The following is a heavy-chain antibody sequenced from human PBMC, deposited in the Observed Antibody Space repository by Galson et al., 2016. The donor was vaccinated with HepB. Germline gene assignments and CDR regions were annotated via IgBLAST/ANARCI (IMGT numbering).Heavy chain of an antibody. J-gene: IGHJ6*02. CDR1: GESFSSYY. D-gene: IGHD4-11*01. CDR2: IYHTGST. V-gene: IGHV4-34*01. Sequence: ETLSLTCAVYGESFSSYYWNWIRQPPGQGLEWIGEIYHTGSTNYNPSLKSRVTISVDKSKNQFSLKLSSVTAADTAVYYCARGHTVTIPIYYYYGMDVWGQGTTVTVSS. CDR3: ARGHTVTIPIYYYYGMDV.